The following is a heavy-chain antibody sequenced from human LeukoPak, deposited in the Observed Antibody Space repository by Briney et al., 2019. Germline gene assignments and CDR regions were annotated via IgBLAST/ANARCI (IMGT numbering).Heavy chain of an antibody. D-gene: IGHD1-26*01. CDR2: ISGSGAST. CDR3: AKDLRYSGSCRAFDY. CDR1: GFTFSSYA. Sequence: PGGSLRLSCAASGFTFSSYAMTWVRQAPGKGLEWVSGISGSGASTYYADSVKGRFTISRDNSKNTMHLQMNSLRAEDTAAYYCAKDLRYSGSCRAFDYCGQGTLVTVSS. V-gene: IGHV3-23*01. J-gene: IGHJ4*02.